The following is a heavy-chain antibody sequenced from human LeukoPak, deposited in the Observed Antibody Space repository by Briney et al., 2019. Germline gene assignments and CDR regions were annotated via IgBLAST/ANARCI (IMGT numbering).Heavy chain of an antibody. CDR3: VSSTDIVVVVADNGRNAFDI. J-gene: IGHJ3*02. D-gene: IGHD2-15*01. Sequence: SETLSLTCTVSGGSISSSSYYWGWIRQPPGKGLEWIGSIYYSGSTYYNPSLKSRVTISVDTSKNQFSLKLSSVTAADTAVYYCVSSTDIVVVVADNGRNAFDIWGQGTMVTVSS. CDR2: IYYSGST. V-gene: IGHV4-39*01. CDR1: GGSISSSSYY.